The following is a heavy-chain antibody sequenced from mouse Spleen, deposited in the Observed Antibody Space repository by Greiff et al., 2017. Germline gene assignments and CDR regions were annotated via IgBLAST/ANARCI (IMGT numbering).Heavy chain of an antibody. J-gene: IGHJ2*01. CDR3: TRYRLFDY. Sequence: VKLQESGAELVRPGASVTLSCKASGYTFTDYEMHWVKQTPVHGLEWIGAIDPETGGTAYNQKFKGKAILTADKSSSTAYMELRSLTSEDSAVYYCTRYRLFDYWGQGTTLTVSS. CDR2: IDPETGGT. CDR1: GYTFTDYE. D-gene: IGHD1-2*01. V-gene: IGHV1-15*01.